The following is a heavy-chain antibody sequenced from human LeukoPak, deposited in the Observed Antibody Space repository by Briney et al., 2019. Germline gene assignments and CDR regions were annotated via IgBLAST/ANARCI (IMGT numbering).Heavy chain of an antibody. J-gene: IGHJ3*02. Sequence: SETLSLTCTVSGGSISSSPYYWGWIRQSPGKGLEWIAEISQNGDSNYNMSLKSRVTISLDKSKNQVSLKLNSVTAADTAVYYCARALGAFDIWGQGTMVTVSS. CDR3: ARALGAFDI. CDR1: GGSISSSPYY. CDR2: ISQNGDS. V-gene: IGHV4-61*05.